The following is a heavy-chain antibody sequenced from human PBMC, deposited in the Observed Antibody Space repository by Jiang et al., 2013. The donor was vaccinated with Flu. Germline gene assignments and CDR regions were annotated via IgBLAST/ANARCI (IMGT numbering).Heavy chain of an antibody. Sequence: SLTCTVSVAPSLITTGPGSATPGKGLEWIGEINHSERTDYNPSLESRVTISVDASKNQFSLRLTSVTAADTAVYYCARGENQKQLVLVYWGQGTPVTVSS. CDR1: VAPSLITT. CDR3: ARGENQKQLVLVY. CDR2: INHSERT. V-gene: IGHV4-34*01. D-gene: IGHD6-6*01. J-gene: IGHJ1*01.